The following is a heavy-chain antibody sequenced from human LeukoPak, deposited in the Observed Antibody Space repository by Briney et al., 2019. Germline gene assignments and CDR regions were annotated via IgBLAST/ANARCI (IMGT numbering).Heavy chain of an antibody. Sequence: GGSLRLSCAASGFSFTNYWMGWVRQAPGEGLEYVGNIKQDGSETYYVDSLRGRFTISRDNAKNSLYLQMNSLRVEDTAVYYCVRDDRSDSGNYYDNYWGQGTLVTVSS. D-gene: IGHD3-10*01. CDR3: VRDDRSDSGNYYDNY. J-gene: IGHJ4*02. V-gene: IGHV3-7*01. CDR2: IKQDGSET. CDR1: GFSFTNYW.